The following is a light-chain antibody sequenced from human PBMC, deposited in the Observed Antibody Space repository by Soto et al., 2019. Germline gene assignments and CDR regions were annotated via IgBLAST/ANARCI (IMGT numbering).Light chain of an antibody. J-gene: IGKJ1*01. CDR1: QSLAYSDGNTY. CDR2: KVS. CDR3: MQANHWPRT. V-gene: IGKV2-30*01. Sequence: DAVMTQSPLSLSVTLGQPASISCRSSQSLAYSDGNTYLMWFHQRPGQSPRRLIYKVSKRASGVPDRFSGCGSGTDFTLRISGVETEYGAHSYCMQANHWPRTFGQGTKVEIK.